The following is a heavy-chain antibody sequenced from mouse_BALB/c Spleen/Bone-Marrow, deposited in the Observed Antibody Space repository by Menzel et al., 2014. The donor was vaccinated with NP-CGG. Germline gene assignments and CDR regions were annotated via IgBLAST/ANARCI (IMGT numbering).Heavy chain of an antibody. V-gene: IGHV1-80*01. CDR2: IYPGDGDT. J-gene: IGHJ3*01. D-gene: IGHD2-4*01. CDR3: AREGYDYDWFAY. Sequence: VQLQQSGAELVRPGSSVKISCKASGYAFSSYWMNWVKQRPGQGLEWIGQIYPGDGDTNYNGKLKGKATLTADKPSSTAYMQLSSLTSEDSAVYFCAREGYDYDWFAYWGQGTLVTVSA. CDR1: GYAFSSYW.